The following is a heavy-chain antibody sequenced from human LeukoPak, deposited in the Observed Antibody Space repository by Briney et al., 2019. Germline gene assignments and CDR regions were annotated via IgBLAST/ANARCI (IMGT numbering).Heavy chain of an antibody. CDR3: ARSGYGSADS. V-gene: IGHV3-21*01. CDR1: GSTFSGYT. D-gene: IGHD3-10*01. Sequence: PGGSLRLSCAVSGSTFSGYTMNWVRQTPGKGLEWVSSISPRSTYMYYADSVKGRVTISRDNAKNSLYLQMNSLRAEDTAMYYCARSGYGSADSWGQGTPVTVSS. J-gene: IGHJ4*02. CDR2: ISPRSTYM.